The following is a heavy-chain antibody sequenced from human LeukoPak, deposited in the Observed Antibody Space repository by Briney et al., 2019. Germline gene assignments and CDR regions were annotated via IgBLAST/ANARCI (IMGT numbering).Heavy chain of an antibody. Sequence: GGSLTLSCAASGFTFTDYGMHWVRQAPGKGLEWVAFIGYDGSNKYYADSVKGRFTVSRDKSKNTLYLQMNRLRTEDTAVYYCAKGLYYKDRSGYPAWGQGTLVTISS. CDR2: IGYDGSNK. CDR3: AKGLYYKDRSGYPA. D-gene: IGHD3-22*01. V-gene: IGHV3-30*02. CDR1: GFTFTDYG. J-gene: IGHJ5*02.